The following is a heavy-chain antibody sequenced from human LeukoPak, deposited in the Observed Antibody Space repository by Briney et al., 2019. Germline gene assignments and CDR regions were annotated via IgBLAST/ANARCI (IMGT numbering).Heavy chain of an antibody. CDR2: INQDGSEK. CDR3: ARDAGYYYDSSGYLY. Sequence: PGGSLRLSCAASGFTFSSYWMSWVRQAPGKGLEWVANINQDGSEKYYVDSVKGRFTISRDNAKNSLYLQMNGLRAEDTAVYYCARDAGYYYDSSGYLYWGQGTLVSVSS. V-gene: IGHV3-7*01. CDR1: GFTFSSYW. D-gene: IGHD3-22*01. J-gene: IGHJ4*02.